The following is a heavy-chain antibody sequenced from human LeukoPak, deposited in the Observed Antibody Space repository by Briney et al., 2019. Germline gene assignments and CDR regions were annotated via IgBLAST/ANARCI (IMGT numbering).Heavy chain of an antibody. CDR3: AVGTGYYFDL. J-gene: IGHJ4*02. CDR2: IYPGDSDA. V-gene: IGHV5-51*01. Sequence: GAALEISREGAGSIFPNYWIGGGRALRGKGVECMGIIYPGDSDAKYSPSFQGQVTISADKSITTAYLQWSSLKASDTAMYYCAVGTGYYFDLWGQGTLVTVSS. D-gene: IGHD3/OR15-3a*01. CDR1: GSIFPNYW.